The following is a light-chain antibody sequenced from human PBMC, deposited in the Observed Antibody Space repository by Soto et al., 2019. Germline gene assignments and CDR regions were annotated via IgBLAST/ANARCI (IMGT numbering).Light chain of an antibody. CDR3: QQYDNYSRT. V-gene: IGKV1-5*03. Sequence: DIQMTQSPSTLSASVGDRVTITCRASQSISTWLAWYQQKPGKAPKLLIYKASNLESGVPSRFSGSGSGAAFTLTISSLQPDDFATYYCQQYDNYSRTFGQGTKVAIK. CDR2: KAS. J-gene: IGKJ1*01. CDR1: QSISTW.